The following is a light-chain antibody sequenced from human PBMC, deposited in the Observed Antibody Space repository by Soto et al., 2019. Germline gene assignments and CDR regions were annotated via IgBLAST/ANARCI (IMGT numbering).Light chain of an antibody. V-gene: IGKV3-20*01. CDR2: GTS. CDR3: QQYGSSPWT. Sequence: IVLYQSPGTLSLSPGERATLSCRASQSVSSSYLAWYQQKPGQAPSLLIYGTSKRATGIPGRFSGSGSGTDFTLTIGRLEPEDYAVYYCQQYGSSPWTFGQGTNVDIK. CDR1: QSVSSSY. J-gene: IGKJ1*01.